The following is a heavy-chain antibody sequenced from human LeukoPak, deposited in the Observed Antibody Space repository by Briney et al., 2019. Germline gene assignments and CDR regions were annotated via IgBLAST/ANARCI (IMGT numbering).Heavy chain of an antibody. CDR3: ARLLIVDTAMVGSHYFDY. CDR1: GGXISSYC. Sequence: SETLSLTCTVSGGXISSYCCSWIRQPPGKGLEWIGAIYYSGSTNYNPSLKSRVTISVDTSKNQFSLKLSSVTAADTAVYYCARLLIVDTAMVGSHYFDYWGQGTLVTVSS. D-gene: IGHD5-18*01. V-gene: IGHV4-59*08. J-gene: IGHJ4*02. CDR2: IYYSGST.